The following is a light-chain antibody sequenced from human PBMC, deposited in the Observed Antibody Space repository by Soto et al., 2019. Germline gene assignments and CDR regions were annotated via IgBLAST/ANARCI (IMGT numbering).Light chain of an antibody. Sequence: QSVLTQPPSASGSPGQSVTISCTGTSSDVGGYNYVSWYQQHPGKAPKVMIYEVNKRPSGVPDRFSGSKSGNTASLTVSGLQAEDGADYFCKSYTGINNWVFGGGTKLTVL. V-gene: IGLV2-8*01. J-gene: IGLJ3*02. CDR1: SSDVGGYNY. CDR3: KSYTGINNWV. CDR2: EVN.